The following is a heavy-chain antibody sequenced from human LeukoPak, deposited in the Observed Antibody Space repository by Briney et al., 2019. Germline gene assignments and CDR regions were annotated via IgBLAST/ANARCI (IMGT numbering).Heavy chain of an antibody. CDR3: ARDPTTVTTIFDS. Sequence: SETLSLTCSVSGVSISAYYWSWIRQPAGKGLEWIGRIYPGESIYASENTNYNPSLKSRVSMSGDTSKNQASLKLRSVTAADTAVYYCARDPTTVTTIFDSWGQGTLVTVSS. CDR2: IYPGESIYASENT. V-gene: IGHV4-4*07. CDR1: GVSISAYY. D-gene: IGHD4-17*01. J-gene: IGHJ4*02.